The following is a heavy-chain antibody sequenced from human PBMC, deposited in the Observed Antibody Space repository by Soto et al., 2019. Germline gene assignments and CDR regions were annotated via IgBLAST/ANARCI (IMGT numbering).Heavy chain of an antibody. V-gene: IGHV3-7*01. D-gene: IGHD3-16*01. CDR3: VCGGNFFVY. CDR1: GFTFTTYW. J-gene: IGHJ4*02. CDR2: MDPDGSER. Sequence: EVQLVESGGGLVQPGGSLRLSCAASGFTFTTYWMTWVRQPPGKGLEWVANMDPDGSERYYVDSVRGRFTISRDNAKNSLYLQMNSLRAEDTAVYYCVCGGNFFVYWGQGTLVTVSP.